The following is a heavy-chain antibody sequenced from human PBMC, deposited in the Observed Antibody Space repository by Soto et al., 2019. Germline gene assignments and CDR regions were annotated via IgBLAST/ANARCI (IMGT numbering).Heavy chain of an antibody. CDR1: GGSISSYY. CDR3: ARQGYRSTWYANWFDP. CDR2: IYYSGST. V-gene: IGHV4-59*08. J-gene: IGHJ5*02. D-gene: IGHD6-13*01. Sequence: SETLSLTCTVSGGSISSYYWTWIRQPPGRGLEWLGYIYYSGSTNYIPSLKSRVTISVDTSKNQFSLKLNSVTAADTAVYYCARQGYRSTWYANWFDPWGQGTLVTVSS.